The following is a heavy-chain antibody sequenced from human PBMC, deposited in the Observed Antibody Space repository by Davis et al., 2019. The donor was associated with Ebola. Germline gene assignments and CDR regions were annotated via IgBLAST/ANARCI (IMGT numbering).Heavy chain of an antibody. CDR3: AREGGYSSGWPYFDN. CDR1: VGTFSSYA. Sequence: SVTVSRKASVGTFSSYAISWVRQAPGQGLEWMGGIIPILGPGNYGQKFQGRVTITADKSTSTAYMELSSLRYEDTAVYYCAREGGYSSGWPYFDNWGQGTLVTVSS. CDR2: IIPILGPG. D-gene: IGHD6-19*01. V-gene: IGHV1-69*06. J-gene: IGHJ4*02.